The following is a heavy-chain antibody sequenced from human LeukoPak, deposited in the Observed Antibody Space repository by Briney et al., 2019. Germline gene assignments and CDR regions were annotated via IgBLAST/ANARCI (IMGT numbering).Heavy chain of an antibody. D-gene: IGHD6-6*01. V-gene: IGHV1-2*02. CDR1: GYTFTGYY. J-gene: IGHJ6*02. CDR3: ASSARPGYYYGMDV. CDR2: INPNSGGT. Sequence: ASVKVSCKASGYTFTGYYMHWVRQAPGRGLEWMGWINPNSGGTNYAQKFQGRVTMTRDTSISTAYMELSRLRSDDTAVYYCASSARPGYYYGMDVWGQGTTVTVSS.